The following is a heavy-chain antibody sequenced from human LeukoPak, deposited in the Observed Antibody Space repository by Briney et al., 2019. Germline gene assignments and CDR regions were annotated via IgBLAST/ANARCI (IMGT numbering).Heavy chain of an antibody. CDR3: ARGEDGFWSGYVEH. CDR2: TSYDGNNK. Sequence: GSLRLSRAASGFTFNSYALHWVRQAPGKGLEWVAVTSYDGNNKYYAESVKGRFTISRDNSKSMLYLQMNSLRPEDTAVYYCARGEDGFWSGYVEHWGQGTLVTVSP. D-gene: IGHD3-3*01. J-gene: IGHJ1*01. V-gene: IGHV3-30-3*01. CDR1: GFTFNSYA.